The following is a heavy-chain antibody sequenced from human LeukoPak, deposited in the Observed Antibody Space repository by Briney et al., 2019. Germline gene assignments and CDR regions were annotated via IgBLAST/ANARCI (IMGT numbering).Heavy chain of an antibody. CDR1: GYTFTGYY. CDR2: INPNSGGT. D-gene: IGHD2-21*02. Sequence: ASVKVSCKASGYTFTGYYMNWVRQAPGQGLEWVGWINPNSGGTNYAQKFQGRVTMTRDTSISTAYMELSRLRSDDTAVYYCARDCGGDCSGAFDIWGQGTMVTVSS. V-gene: IGHV1-2*02. CDR3: ARDCGGDCSGAFDI. J-gene: IGHJ3*02.